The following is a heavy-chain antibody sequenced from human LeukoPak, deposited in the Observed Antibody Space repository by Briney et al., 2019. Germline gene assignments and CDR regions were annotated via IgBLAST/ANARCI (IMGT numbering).Heavy chain of an antibody. J-gene: IGHJ4*02. V-gene: IGHV1-2*02. Sequence: ASVKVSCKASGYTFTDYYIRWVRQAPGQGLEWMGWIIPDSGDTNYAQKFQGRVTMTRDTSISTAHMELSRLRSDDTAVYYCAREGGGSGYVIFDYWGQGTLVTVSS. CDR1: GYTFTDYY. CDR3: AREGGGSGYVIFDY. CDR2: IIPDSGDT. D-gene: IGHD5-12*01.